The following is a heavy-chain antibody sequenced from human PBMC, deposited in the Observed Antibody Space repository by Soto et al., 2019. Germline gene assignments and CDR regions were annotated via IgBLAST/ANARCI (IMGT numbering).Heavy chain of an antibody. J-gene: IGHJ4*02. CDR2: ISGSDGST. CDR3: AKMGGDYVTRRVRGAVHYFDY. D-gene: IGHD4-17*01. V-gene: IGHV3-23*01. Sequence: EVQLLESGGDLVQTGESLRLSCAASGFTFSSYAMSWVRQAPGKGLEWISGISGSDGSTYYADSVKGRFTISRDNSNTLSLQMNSLRAEDTAVYYCAKMGGDYVTRRVRGAVHYFDYWGQGTLVTVSS. CDR1: GFTFSSYA.